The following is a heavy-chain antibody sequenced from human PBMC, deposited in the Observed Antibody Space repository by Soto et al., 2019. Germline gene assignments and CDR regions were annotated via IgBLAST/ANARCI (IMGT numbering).Heavy chain of an antibody. J-gene: IGHJ4*01. CDR3: PTDSYSTMIGARFDY. D-gene: IGHD6-6*01. CDR2: IKSKTDGGTT. Sequence: GIPGGSLRLPCAASGFTFSNAWINWVRQAPGKGLEWVGRIKSKTDGGTTDFAAPGKGRFAISRDDSKDMVYLQMNSLKTEVTCIYYCPTDSYSTMIGARFDYWGHVALGT. CDR1: GFTFSNAW. V-gene: IGHV3-15*07.